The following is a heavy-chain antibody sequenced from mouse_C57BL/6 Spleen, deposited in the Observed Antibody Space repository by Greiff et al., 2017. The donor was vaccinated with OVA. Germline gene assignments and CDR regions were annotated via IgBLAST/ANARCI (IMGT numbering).Heavy chain of an antibody. J-gene: IGHJ2*01. CDR3: ARRYDYDGFFDY. CDR1: GFSLTSYG. CDR2: IWSGGST. Sequence: QVQLQQSGPGLVQPSQSLSITCTVSGFSLTSYGVHWVRQSPGKGLEWLGVIWSGGSTDYNAAFISRLSISKDNSKSQVFFKMNSLQADDTAIYYCARRYDYDGFFDYWGQGTTLTVSS. V-gene: IGHV2-2*01. D-gene: IGHD1-2*01.